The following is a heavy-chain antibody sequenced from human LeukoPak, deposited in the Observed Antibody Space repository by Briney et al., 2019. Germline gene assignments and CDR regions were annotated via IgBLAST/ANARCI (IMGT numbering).Heavy chain of an antibody. D-gene: IGHD2-2*02. CDR1: GGTFSSYA. CDR2: MNPNSGNT. J-gene: IGHJ5*02. CDR3: ARGHIAYCSSTSCYTRGNWFDP. V-gene: IGHV1-8*02. Sequence: ASVKVSCKASGGTFSSYAISWVRQATGQGLEWMGWMNPNSGNTGYAQKFQGRVTMTRNTSISTAYMELSSLRSEDTAVYYCARGHIAYCSSTSCYTRGNWFDPWGQGTLVTVSS.